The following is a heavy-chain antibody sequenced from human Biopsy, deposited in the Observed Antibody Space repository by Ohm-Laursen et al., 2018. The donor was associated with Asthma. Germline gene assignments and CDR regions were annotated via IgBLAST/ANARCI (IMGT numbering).Heavy chain of an antibody. CDR1: GFMFRSFG. V-gene: IGHV3-30*03. Sequence: SLRLSCAASGFMFRSFGMHWVRQAPGKGLEWVAVISYDGNHKFYGDSVKGRFTISRDNSKNTLYLQMNSLTPDDTAVYFCARDSLGISGTFYWYYWWGQGALVTVSS. CDR2: ISYDGNHK. J-gene: IGHJ1*01. D-gene: IGHD1-7*01. CDR3: ARDSLGISGTFYWYYW.